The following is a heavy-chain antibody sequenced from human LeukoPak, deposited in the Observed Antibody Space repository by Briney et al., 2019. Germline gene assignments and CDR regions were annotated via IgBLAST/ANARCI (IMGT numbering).Heavy chain of an antibody. J-gene: IGHJ4*02. V-gene: IGHV3-48*04. CDR3: ARVAYEYDSCGYYIYYFDY. CDR2: ISSSSSTI. Sequence: GGSLRLSCAASGFTFSSYSMNWVRQAPGKGLEWVSYISSSSSTIYYADSVKGRFTISRDNAKNSLYLQMNSLRAEDTAVYYCARVAYEYDSCGYYIYYFDYWGQGTLVTVSS. CDR1: GFTFSSYS. D-gene: IGHD3-22*01.